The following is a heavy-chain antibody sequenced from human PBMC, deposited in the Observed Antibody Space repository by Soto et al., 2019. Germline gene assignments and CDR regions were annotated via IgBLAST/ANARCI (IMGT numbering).Heavy chain of an antibody. V-gene: IGHV4-31*03. D-gene: IGHD7-27*01. J-gene: IGHJ6*02. CDR2: IYYSGST. CDR3: ARDRGLGLNYYYYGMDV. Sequence: QVQLQESGPGLVKPSQTLSLTCTVSGGSISSGGYYWSWIRQHPGKGLEWIGYIYYSGSTYDNPSLKSRVTISVDTSKNQFSLKLSSVTAADTAVYYCARDRGLGLNYYYYGMDVWGQGTTVTVSS. CDR1: GGSISSGGYY.